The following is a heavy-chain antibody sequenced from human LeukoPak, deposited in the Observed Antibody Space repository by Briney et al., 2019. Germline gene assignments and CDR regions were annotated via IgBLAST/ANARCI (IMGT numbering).Heavy chain of an antibody. CDR3: ARDPERYLRMGHYDY. J-gene: IGHJ4*02. CDR2: IDYDSSHI. Sequence: GGSLRLSCAGSGFTFSSSAMNWVRQVPGKGLEWVSSIDYDSSHIYYAASVRGRFSISRDNARDSVYLQMDSLRADDTAVYYCARDPERYLRMGHYDYWGQATLVIVSS. D-gene: IGHD3-16*01. CDR1: GFTFSSSA. V-gene: IGHV3-21*01.